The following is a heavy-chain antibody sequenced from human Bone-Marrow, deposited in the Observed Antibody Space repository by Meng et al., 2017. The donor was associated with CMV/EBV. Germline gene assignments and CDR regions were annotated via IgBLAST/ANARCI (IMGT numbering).Heavy chain of an antibody. J-gene: IGHJ6*01. V-gene: IGHV3-23*01. CDR1: GFTFSSYA. CDR2: ISGSGGST. CDR3: VKDPSDSYYYGMDV. D-gene: IGHD3/OR15-3a*01. Sequence: GESLKISCAASGFTFSSYAMSWVRQAPGKGLEWVSAISGSGGSTYYADSVKGRFTISRDNSKNTLYLQMNSLRPEDTAVYNCVKDPSDSYYYGMDVWGQGTTVTVYS.